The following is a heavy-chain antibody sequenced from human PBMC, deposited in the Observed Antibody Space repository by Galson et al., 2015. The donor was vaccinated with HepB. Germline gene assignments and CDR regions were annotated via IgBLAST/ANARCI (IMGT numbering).Heavy chain of an antibody. V-gene: IGHV3-23*01. Sequence: SLRLSCAAPGFTVSSYAMNCVRQAPGDGLEWVSRISDSGATTHYADSVKGRFTISRDNSKNTLYLQMNSLRAEDSALYYCAKSPSRSWSEFDIWGQGTMVIVSS. D-gene: IGHD6-13*01. J-gene: IGHJ3*02. CDR3: AKSPSRSWSEFDI. CDR2: ISDSGATT. CDR1: GFTVSSYA.